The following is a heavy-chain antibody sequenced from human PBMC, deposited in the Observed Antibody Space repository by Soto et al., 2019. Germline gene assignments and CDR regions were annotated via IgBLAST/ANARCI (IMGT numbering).Heavy chain of an antibody. CDR2: ISYDGSNK. CDR3: AKDRPGGFGELAGYFDY. J-gene: IGHJ4*02. CDR1: GFTFSSYG. Sequence: QVQLVESGGGVVQPGRSLRLSCAASGFTFSSYGMHWVRQAPGKGLEWVAVISYDGSNKYYADSVKGRFTISRDNSKNTLYLQMNSLRAEDTAVYYCAKDRPGGFGELAGYFDYWGQGTLVTVSS. D-gene: IGHD3-10*01. V-gene: IGHV3-30*18.